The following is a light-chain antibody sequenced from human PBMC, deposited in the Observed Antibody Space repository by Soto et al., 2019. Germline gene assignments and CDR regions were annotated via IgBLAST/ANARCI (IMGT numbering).Light chain of an antibody. Sequence: AIRMTQSPSSFSASTGDRVTITCRASQGISTYLAWYQQKPGKAPKLLIYAASTLQSGVPSKFSGSGSGTDFTLTISGLQSEDFATYYCQQYYSYPYTCGQGTKLEIK. CDR2: AAS. CDR3: QQYYSYPYT. V-gene: IGKV1-8*01. CDR1: QGISTY. J-gene: IGKJ2*01.